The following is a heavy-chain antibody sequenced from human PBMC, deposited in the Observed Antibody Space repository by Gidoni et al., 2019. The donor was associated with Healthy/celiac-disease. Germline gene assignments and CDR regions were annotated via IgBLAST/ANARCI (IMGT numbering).Heavy chain of an antibody. J-gene: IGHJ4*02. CDR1: GGPISSGDYY. CDR2: IYYSGST. V-gene: IGHV4-30-4*01. Sequence: QVQLQESGPGLVKPSQTLSLTCTVSGGPISSGDYYCSWIRQPPGKGLGWIGYIYYSGSTYYNPSLKSRVTISVDTSKNQFSLKLSSVTAADTAVYYCARVAAAGPIDYWGQGTLVTVSS. CDR3: ARVAAAGPIDY. D-gene: IGHD6-13*01.